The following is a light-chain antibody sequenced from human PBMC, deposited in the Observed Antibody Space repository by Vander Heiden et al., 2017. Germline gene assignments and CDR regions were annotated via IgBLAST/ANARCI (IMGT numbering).Light chain of an antibody. CDR3: QSYDSRLSDVI. J-gene: IGLJ2*01. V-gene: IGLV1-40*01. Sequence: QSVLTQPPSVSGAPGQRVTISCTGSSSNIGAGYDVHWYQQLPGTAPKPLIYGSSNRPSGVPDRFSGSKSDTSPSLAITGLQAEDEADYYCQSYDSRLSDVIFGGGTKLTVL. CDR2: GSS. CDR1: SSNIGAGYD.